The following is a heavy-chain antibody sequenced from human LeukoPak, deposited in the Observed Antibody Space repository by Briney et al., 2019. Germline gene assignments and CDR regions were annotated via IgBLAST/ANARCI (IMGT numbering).Heavy chain of an antibody. CDR2: INPNSGGT. V-gene: IGHV1-2*02. Sequence: GASVKVSCKASGYTFTSYGINWVRQAPGQGLEWMGWINPNSGGTNYAQKFQGRVTMTRDTSISTAYMELSRLRSDDTAVYYCARMDILTGYYELDYWGQGTLVTVSS. J-gene: IGHJ4*02. CDR1: GYTFTSYG. CDR3: ARMDILTGYYELDY. D-gene: IGHD3-9*01.